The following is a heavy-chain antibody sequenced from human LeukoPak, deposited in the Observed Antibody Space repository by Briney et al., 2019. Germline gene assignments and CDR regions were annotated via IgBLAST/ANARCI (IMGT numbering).Heavy chain of an antibody. CDR3: AGGWLNYVSGSYAY. CDR1: GFTVSNNY. V-gene: IGHV3-53*01. CDR2: IYSGGTT. D-gene: IGHD3-10*01. Sequence: GGSLRLSCAASGFTVSNNYMTWVRQAPGKGLEWVSVIYSGGTTYYADSVKGRFTVSRDNPKNTLYLQMNSLRAEDTAVYYCAGGWLNYVSGSYAYWGQGTLVTVSS. J-gene: IGHJ4*02.